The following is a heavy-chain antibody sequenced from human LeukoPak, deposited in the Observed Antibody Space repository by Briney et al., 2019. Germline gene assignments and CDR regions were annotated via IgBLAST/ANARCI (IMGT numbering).Heavy chain of an antibody. J-gene: IGHJ4*02. Sequence: ASVKVSCKASGYTFTGYYLHWVRQAPGQGLKWMGWIHPDTGDTNFAQNFQGRVTMTRDTSSSTAYMELSRLRSDDTAVYYCARLVGDSSLDCWGQGTLVTVSS. D-gene: IGHD3-10*01. CDR1: GYTFTGYY. CDR3: ARLVGDSSLDC. CDR2: IHPDTGDT. V-gene: IGHV1-2*02.